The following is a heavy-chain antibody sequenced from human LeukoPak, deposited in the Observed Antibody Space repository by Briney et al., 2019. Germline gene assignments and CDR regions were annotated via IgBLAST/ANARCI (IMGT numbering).Heavy chain of an antibody. CDR1: GGSISRYY. Sequence: SETLSLTCTVSGGSISRYYWSWIRLPAGKGLEWIGRIYTSGSTNYNPSLKSRVTISVDTSKNQFSLKLSSVTAADTAVYYCARDRRGRSSWYYYYYYMDVWGKGTTVTISS. J-gene: IGHJ6*03. V-gene: IGHV4-4*07. CDR2: IYTSGST. D-gene: IGHD6-13*01. CDR3: ARDRRGRSSWYYYYYYMDV.